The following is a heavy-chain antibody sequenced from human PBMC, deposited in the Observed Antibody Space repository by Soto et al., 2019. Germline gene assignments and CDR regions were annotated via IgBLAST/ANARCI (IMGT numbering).Heavy chain of an antibody. CDR2: ISSSSSYI. J-gene: IGHJ6*02. CDR3: ARDSVLWFGELLSRDYYYCYGMDV. D-gene: IGHD3-10*01. CDR1: GFTFSSYS. V-gene: IGHV3-21*01. Sequence: GGSLRLSCAASGFTFSSYSMNWVRQAPGKGLEWVSSISSSSSYIYYADSVKGRFTISRDNAKNSLYLQMNSLRAEDTAVYYCARDSVLWFGELLSRDYYYCYGMDVWGQGTTVTVSS.